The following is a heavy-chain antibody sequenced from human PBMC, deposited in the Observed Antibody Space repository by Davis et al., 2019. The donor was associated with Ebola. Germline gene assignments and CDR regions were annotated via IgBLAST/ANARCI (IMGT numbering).Heavy chain of an antibody. CDR2: ISAYNGNT. CDR3: ARFVSSGYDNHNWFDP. CDR1: GYTFTSYG. D-gene: IGHD5-12*01. J-gene: IGHJ5*02. V-gene: IGHV1-18*01. Sequence: ASVKVSCKASGYTFTSYGISWVRQAPGQGLEWMGWISAYNGNTNYAQKLQGRVTMTTDTSTSTAYMELRSLRSEDTAVYYCARFVSSGYDNHNWFDPWGQGTLVTVSS.